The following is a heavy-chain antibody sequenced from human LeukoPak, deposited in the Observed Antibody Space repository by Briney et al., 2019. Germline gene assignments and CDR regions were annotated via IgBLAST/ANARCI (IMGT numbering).Heavy chain of an antibody. V-gene: IGHV4-39*07. CDR2: FYSSGNT. Sequence: PSETLSLTCTVSGDSISTNSFSWGWIRQPPGKGLEWIGTFYSSGNTYYTASLKSRVTISGDTSKNQFSLKLNSVTAADTAIYYCVRVYTSGWYHWFDPWGQGTLVTVSS. CDR3: VRVYTSGWYHWFDP. D-gene: IGHD6-19*01. CDR1: GDSISTNSFS. J-gene: IGHJ5*02.